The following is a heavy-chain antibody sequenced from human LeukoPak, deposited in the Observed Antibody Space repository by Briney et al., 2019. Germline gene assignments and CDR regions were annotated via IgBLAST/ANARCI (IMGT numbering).Heavy chain of an antibody. CDR1: GYSISSDYY. V-gene: IGHV4-38-2*02. Sequence: PSETLSLTCTVSGYSISSDYYWGWIRQPPGKGLEWIGSIYHSGSTYYKPSLKSRVTVSVDTSKNQFSLRLRSVTAADTAVYYCARGKSRGSHIDYWGQGTLVTVSS. D-gene: IGHD1-26*01. CDR2: IYHSGST. J-gene: IGHJ4*02. CDR3: ARGKSRGSHIDY.